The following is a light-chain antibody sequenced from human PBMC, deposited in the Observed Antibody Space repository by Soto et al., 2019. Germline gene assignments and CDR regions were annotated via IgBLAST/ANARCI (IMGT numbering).Light chain of an antibody. CDR3: SSYAGGYTFV. Sequence: QSALTQPRSVSGSPGQSVTLSCTGTSSDVGAYNYVSWYQQHPGKAPKLMIYDVSKRPSGVPDRFSGSKSGNTASLTISGLQTEDEADYYCSSYAGGYTFVFGTGTKLTVL. CDR1: SSDVGAYNY. CDR2: DVS. J-gene: IGLJ1*01. V-gene: IGLV2-11*01.